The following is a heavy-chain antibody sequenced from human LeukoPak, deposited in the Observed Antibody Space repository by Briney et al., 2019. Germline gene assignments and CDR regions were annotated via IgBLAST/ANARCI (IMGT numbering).Heavy chain of an antibody. Sequence: SVKVSCKTSGGTFNNSAISWVRQASGQGLEWLGGIMPLFGTAGYAQKFQGRVTITKDESTRTVYLELTSLTSDDTAVYYCARDVHGDYGSGWFDPWGQGTLVSVSS. CDR1: GGTFNNSA. CDR3: ARDVHGDYGSGWFDP. V-gene: IGHV1-69*05. CDR2: IMPLFGTA. J-gene: IGHJ5*02. D-gene: IGHD4-17*01.